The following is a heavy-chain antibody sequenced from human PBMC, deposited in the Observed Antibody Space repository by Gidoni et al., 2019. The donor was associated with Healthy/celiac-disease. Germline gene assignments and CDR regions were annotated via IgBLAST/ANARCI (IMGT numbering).Heavy chain of an antibody. CDR1: GFTFSSYG. Sequence: QVQLVESGGGVVQPGRSLRLSCAASGFTFSSYGMPWVRQAPGKGLEWVAVIWYDGSNKYYADSVKGRFTISRDNSKNTLYLQMNSLRAEDTAVYYCARDQAAADYYYYYGMDVWGQGTTVTVSS. CDR3: ARDQAAADYYYYYGMDV. J-gene: IGHJ6*02. V-gene: IGHV3-33*01. D-gene: IGHD6-13*01. CDR2: IWYDGSNK.